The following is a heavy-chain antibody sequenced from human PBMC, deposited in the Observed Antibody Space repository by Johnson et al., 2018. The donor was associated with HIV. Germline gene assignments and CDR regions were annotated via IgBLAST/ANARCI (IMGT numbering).Heavy chain of an antibody. J-gene: IGHJ3*02. CDR2: INWNGCST. CDR1: GFNFDDYG. CDR3: ARSQPEGYSSSSDAFDI. V-gene: IGHV3-20*04. Sequence: VQLVESGGGVVPPGGSLRLSCAASGFNFDDYGMSWFRHAPGTGLEWVSGINWNGCSTGYADSVQVQFTISRDNAKTSLYLQINSLSAEDTALYYWARSQPEGYSSSSDAFDIWDQGTMVTVSS. D-gene: IGHD6-6*01.